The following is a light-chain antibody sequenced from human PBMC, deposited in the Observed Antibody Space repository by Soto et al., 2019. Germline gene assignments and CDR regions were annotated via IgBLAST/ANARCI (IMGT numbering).Light chain of an antibody. Sequence: VMTQSPATLSVSPGERVTLSCRSSQSVADNLAWVQQKPGLGPRLLIYGASTNTAGIPAGFSRSASETDITLTVSSLRSEDAAVDYGKQYNYLPDTFGQGARLDI. CDR3: KQYNYLPDT. CDR2: GAS. CDR1: QSVADN. J-gene: IGKJ5*01. V-gene: IGKV3-15*01.